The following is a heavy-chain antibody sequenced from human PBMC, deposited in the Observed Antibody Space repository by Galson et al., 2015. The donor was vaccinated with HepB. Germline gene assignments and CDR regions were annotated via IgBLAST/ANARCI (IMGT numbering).Heavy chain of an antibody. V-gene: IGHV1-18*04. D-gene: IGHD4-17*01. CDR3: AREIPTVTSTPLLDS. CDR2: IDADSGKT. Sequence: SVKVSCKASGYTFSTYAITWVRQAPGQGLEWVGLIDADSGKTYYTQRLQDRVTMTIDTSTTTAYMELRSLRSDDTAIYYCAREIPTVTSTPLLDSWGQGTLITVSS. J-gene: IGHJ4*02. CDR1: GYTFSTYA.